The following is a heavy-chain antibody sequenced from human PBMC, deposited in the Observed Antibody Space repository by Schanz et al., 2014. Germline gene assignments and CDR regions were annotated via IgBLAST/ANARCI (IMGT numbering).Heavy chain of an antibody. V-gene: IGHV1-18*01. CDR1: GYTFTTYA. CDR2: ISVYTGNT. CDR3: AKAEYDMLTDSYSRLDP. J-gene: IGHJ5*02. Sequence: QVQLVQSRAEVKKPGASVRVSCKASGYTFTTYAMSWVRQAPGQGLEWVGWISVYTGNTKYGQKVQGRVTMTADTSTNTAYMELRSLRSDDTAVYYCAKAEYDMLTDSYSRLDPWGQGTLVTVSS. D-gene: IGHD3-9*01.